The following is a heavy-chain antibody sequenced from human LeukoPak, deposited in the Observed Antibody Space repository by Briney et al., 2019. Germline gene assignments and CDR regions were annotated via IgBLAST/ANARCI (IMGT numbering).Heavy chain of an antibody. Sequence: GGSLRLSCAASGFTVSTYYMTWVRQAPGKGLEWVSAISGSGGSTYYADSVKGRFTISRDNSKNTLYLQMNSLRAEDTAVYYCANGPGDCSGGSCYFEAFDIWGQGTMVTVSS. CDR3: ANGPGDCSGGSCYFEAFDI. CDR2: ISGSGGST. CDR1: GFTVSTYY. V-gene: IGHV3-23*01. J-gene: IGHJ3*02. D-gene: IGHD2-15*01.